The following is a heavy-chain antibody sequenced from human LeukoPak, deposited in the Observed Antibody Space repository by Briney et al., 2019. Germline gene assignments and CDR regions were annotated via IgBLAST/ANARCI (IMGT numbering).Heavy chain of an antibody. CDR3: ARERRWDQHGANWFDP. CDR2: INWNGGST. J-gene: IGHJ5*02. Sequence: PGGSLRLSCAASGFTFDDYGMSWVRQAPGKGLEWVSGINWNGGSTGYADSVKGRFTISRDNAKNSLYLQMNSLRAEDTALYYCARERRWDQHGANWFDPWGQGTLVTVSS. D-gene: IGHD4-23*01. V-gene: IGHV3-20*04. CDR1: GFTFDDYG.